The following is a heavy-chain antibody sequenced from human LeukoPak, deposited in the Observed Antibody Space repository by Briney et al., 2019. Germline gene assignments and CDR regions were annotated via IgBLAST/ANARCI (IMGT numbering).Heavy chain of an antibody. CDR3: AREVRSGWYVPFDY. J-gene: IGHJ4*02. CDR2: ISGSGCTI. D-gene: IGHD6-19*01. CDR1: RFTISNYE. V-gene: IGHV3-48*03. Sequence: GVTLRLSCAASRFTISNYEMNRIRQAKGQELKWVSNISGSGCTISYEDSVKGRFTISRDNAQNSLYLQMNSLRAEDTAVYYCAREVRSGWYVPFDYWGQGTLVT.